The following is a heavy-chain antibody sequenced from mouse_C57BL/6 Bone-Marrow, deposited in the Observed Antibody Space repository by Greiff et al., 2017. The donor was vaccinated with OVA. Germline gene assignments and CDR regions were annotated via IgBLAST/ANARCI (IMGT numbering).Heavy chain of an antibody. CDR1: GYTFTSYW. J-gene: IGHJ4*01. V-gene: IGHV1-64*01. CDR3: ARIYYDPRCYAMDY. D-gene: IGHD2-4*01. CDR2: IHPNSGST. Sequence: QVQLQQSGAELVKPGASVKLSCKASGYTFTSYWMHWVQQRPGQGLEWIGMIHPNSGSTNYNEKFKSKATLTVDKSSSTAYMQLSSLTSEDSAVYYCARIYYDPRCYAMDYWGQGTSVTVSS.